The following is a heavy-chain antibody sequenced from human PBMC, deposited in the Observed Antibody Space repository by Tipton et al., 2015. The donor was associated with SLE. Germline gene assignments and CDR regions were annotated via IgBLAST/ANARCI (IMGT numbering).Heavy chain of an antibody. Sequence: LRLSCTVSGGSINNYYWSLIRQPPGKGLEWIGEINHSGSTNYNPSLKSRVTISVDTSKNQFSLKLSSVTAADTAVYYCARGRTYSSSWYYGLDYWGQGTLVTVSS. D-gene: IGHD6-13*01. CDR1: GGSINNYY. J-gene: IGHJ4*02. CDR2: INHSGST. V-gene: IGHV4-34*01. CDR3: ARGRTYSSSWYYGLDY.